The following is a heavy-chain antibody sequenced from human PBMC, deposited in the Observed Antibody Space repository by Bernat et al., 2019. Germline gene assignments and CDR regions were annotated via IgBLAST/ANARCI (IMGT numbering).Heavy chain of an antibody. J-gene: IGHJ3*02. CDR1: GGSISSGGYY. V-gene: IGHV4-31*01. Sequence: QVQLQESGPGLVKPSQTLSLTCTVSGGSISSGGYYWRWIRQHPGKGLEWIGYIYYSGSTYYNPSLKSLVTIPVDTSKNQFSLKLSSVTAADTAVYYCAGFLAAEDAFDIWGQGTMVTVSS. CDR2: IYYSGST. CDR3: AGFLAAEDAFDI. D-gene: IGHD6-13*01.